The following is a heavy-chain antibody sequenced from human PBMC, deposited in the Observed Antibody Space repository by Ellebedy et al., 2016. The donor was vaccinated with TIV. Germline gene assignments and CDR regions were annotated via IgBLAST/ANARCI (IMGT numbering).Heavy chain of an antibody. J-gene: IGHJ4*02. CDR2: IYYSGST. V-gene: IGHV4-59*01. CDR3: ARENSSGWVDY. Sequence: SETLSLXXTVSGGSISSYYWSWIRQPPGKGLEWIGYIYYSGSTNYNPSLKSRVTISVDTSKNQFSLKLSSVTAADTAVYYCARENSSGWVDYWGQGTLVTVSS. D-gene: IGHD6-19*01. CDR1: GGSISSYY.